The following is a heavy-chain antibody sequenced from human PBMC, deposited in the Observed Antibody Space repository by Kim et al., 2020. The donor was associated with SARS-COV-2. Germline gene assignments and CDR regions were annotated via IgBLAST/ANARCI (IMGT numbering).Heavy chain of an antibody. J-gene: IGHJ4*02. V-gene: IGHV1-18*01. CDR3: ARGAISSTGRLDY. CDR1: GYTFSDFG. CDR2: ISTYNGNT. D-gene: IGHD2-2*02. Sequence: ASVKVSRKTSGYTFSDFGITWVRQVPGQGLEWMGWISTYNGNTNYVQKLQGRLTMAADTSTSTSYMELSSLTSDDTAVYFCARGAISSTGRLDYWGQGTLVTVSS.